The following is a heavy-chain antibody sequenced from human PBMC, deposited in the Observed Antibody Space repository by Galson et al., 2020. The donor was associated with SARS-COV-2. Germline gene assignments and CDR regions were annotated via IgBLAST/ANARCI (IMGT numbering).Heavy chain of an antibody. V-gene: IGHV3-30*03. CDR3: ARSGQNLYYYMDV. Sequence: GGSLRLSCVGSGFTSIRYGMHWVRQAPGKGLESVAVVSYDGSNKYYADSVKGRFTISRDNSKNTVYLQMNSLRREDTAVYYCARSGQNLYYYMDVWGRGTTVTVSS. J-gene: IGHJ6*03. CDR1: GFTSIRYG. CDR2: VSYDGSNK. D-gene: IGHD1-26*01.